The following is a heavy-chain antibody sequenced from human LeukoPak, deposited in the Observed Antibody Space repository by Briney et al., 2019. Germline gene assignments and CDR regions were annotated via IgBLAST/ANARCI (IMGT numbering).Heavy chain of an antibody. D-gene: IGHD1-1*01. J-gene: IGHJ6*02. V-gene: IGHV3-74*01. Sequence: GGSLRLSCAATGFTFSSYWMHWVRQSPGKGLVWVSRINIDGSGTSYADSEKGRFTISRDNTKNTLYLQMNSLRVEDTAVYYCTRDTTCGMDVWGQGTTVTVSS. CDR3: TRDTTCGMDV. CDR2: INIDGSGT. CDR1: GFTFSSYW.